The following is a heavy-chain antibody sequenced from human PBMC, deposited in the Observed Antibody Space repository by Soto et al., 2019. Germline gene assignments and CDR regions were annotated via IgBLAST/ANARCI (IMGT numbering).Heavy chain of an antibody. Sequence: QVQLVQSGAEVKKPGSSVKVSCKASGGTFSSYDISWVRQAPGQGLEWMGGIIPIFGTANYAQKFQGRVTITADESTSTAYMELSSLRSEDTAVYYCAGEHSSSWCRFWFDPWGQGTLVTVSS. CDR1: GGTFSSYD. CDR2: IIPIFGTA. CDR3: AGEHSSSWCRFWFDP. D-gene: IGHD6-13*01. V-gene: IGHV1-69*12. J-gene: IGHJ5*02.